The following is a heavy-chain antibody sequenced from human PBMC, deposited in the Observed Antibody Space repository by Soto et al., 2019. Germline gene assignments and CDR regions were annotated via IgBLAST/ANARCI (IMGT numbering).Heavy chain of an antibody. J-gene: IGHJ3*02. V-gene: IGHV4-39*07. Sequence: SETLSLTCTVSGGSISSTVYYWGWIRQPPGKGLEWIGSIYYSGSTSYNPSLQSRVTISVDRSKNQFSLKLSSVTAADTAVYYCARGRDYGDYVDAFDIWGQGTMVTVSS. CDR3: ARGRDYGDYVDAFDI. CDR1: GGSISSTVYY. CDR2: IYYSGST. D-gene: IGHD4-17*01.